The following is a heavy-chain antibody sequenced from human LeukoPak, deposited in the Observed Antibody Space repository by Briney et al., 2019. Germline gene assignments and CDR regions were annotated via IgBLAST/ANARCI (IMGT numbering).Heavy chain of an antibody. CDR3: ARGYYDSSGPWGDY. J-gene: IGHJ4*02. CDR2: ISGSSAKI. D-gene: IGHD3-22*01. CDR1: GFTFGYNA. Sequence: PGGSLRLSCAASGFTFGYNAMNWVRQAPGKGLEWVAYISGSSAKIDYGDAVKGRFTISRDNAKNSLYLQMNSLRAKDTAVYYCARGYYDSSGPWGDYWGQGTLVTVSS. V-gene: IGHV3-48*01.